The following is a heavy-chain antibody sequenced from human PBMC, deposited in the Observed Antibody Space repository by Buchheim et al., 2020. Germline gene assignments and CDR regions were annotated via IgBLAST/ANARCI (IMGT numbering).Heavy chain of an antibody. V-gene: IGHV4-59*01. CDR1: GGSISSYF. J-gene: IGHJ6*02. CDR3: ARVADGDYEEGSYSYYSMDV. CDR2: VYSSGST. Sequence: QVQLQESGPGLVKPSETLSLTCTVSGGSISSYFWSWIRQPPGKGLEWIAHVYSSGSTSYNPSLKSRVAISVDTSKNQFSLKLSSVTAADTAVYYCARVADGDYEEGSYSYYSMDVWGQGTT. D-gene: IGHD4-17*01.